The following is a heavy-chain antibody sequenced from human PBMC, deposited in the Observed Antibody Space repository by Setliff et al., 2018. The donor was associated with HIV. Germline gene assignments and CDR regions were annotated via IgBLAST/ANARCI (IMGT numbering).Heavy chain of an antibody. CDR1: GGSFSDYY. D-gene: IGHD2-8*01. V-gene: IGHV4-30-4*08. J-gene: IGHJ4*02. Sequence: PSETLSLTCGIYGGSFSDYYWSWIRQPPGKGLEWIGYIYYTGSTYYNPSLKSRVTISLDTSRNQFSLKLSSVTAADTAVYYCECYNSDDGYFDNWGQGALVTVSS. CDR2: IYYTGST. CDR3: ECYNSDDGYFDN.